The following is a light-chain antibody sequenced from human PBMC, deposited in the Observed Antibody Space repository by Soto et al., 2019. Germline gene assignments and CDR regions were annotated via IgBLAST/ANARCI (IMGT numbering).Light chain of an antibody. J-gene: IGLJ2*01. CDR3: SSYAGSNIVV. CDR2: EVS. V-gene: IGLV2-8*01. Sequence: HSALTQPPSASGSPGQSVTISCTGTSSDVGGYNFVSWYQQHPGKAPKLMIYEVSERPSGVPDRFSGSKSGNTASLTVSGLQAEDEDDYYCSSYAGSNIVVFGGGTKLNVL. CDR1: SSDVGGYNF.